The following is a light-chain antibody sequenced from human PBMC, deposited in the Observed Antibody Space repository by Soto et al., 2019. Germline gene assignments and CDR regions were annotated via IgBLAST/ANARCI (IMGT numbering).Light chain of an antibody. CDR2: GAS. CDR1: QIVSSRY. J-gene: IGKJ2*01. CDR3: QHYGSSPYT. Sequence: EIVLTQSPGTLSLSPGERAILSCRASQIVSSRYLAWYQQKPGQAPRLLIYGASSRATGIPDRFSGSGSGKDLPLTISRLEPEDFAVYYCQHYGSSPYTFGQGTKLEIK. V-gene: IGKV3-20*01.